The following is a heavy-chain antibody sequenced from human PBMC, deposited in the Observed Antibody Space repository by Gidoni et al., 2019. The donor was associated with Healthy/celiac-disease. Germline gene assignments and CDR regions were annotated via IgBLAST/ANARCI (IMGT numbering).Heavy chain of an antibody. J-gene: IGHJ3*02. Sequence: QLQLQESGSGLVKPSQTLSLTCAVAGGSISSGGYSWSWIRQTPGKGLEWIGYIYPSGSTYYNPSLKSRVTISVDRSKNQFSLKLSSVTAADTAVYYCAAFAARIDAFDSWGQGTMVTVSS. D-gene: IGHD6-13*01. CDR3: AAFAARIDAFDS. V-gene: IGHV4-30-2*01. CDR1: GGSISSGGYS. CDR2: IYPSGST.